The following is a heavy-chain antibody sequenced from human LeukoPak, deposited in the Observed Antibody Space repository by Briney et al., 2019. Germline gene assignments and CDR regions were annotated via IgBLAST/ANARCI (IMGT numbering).Heavy chain of an antibody. D-gene: IGHD3-3*01. Sequence: GGSLRLSCEASGFTFSDYAMNWVRQAPGKGLEWVSGISDSGRTTYYVGSVKGRFIISRDNLKNTLYLQMNSLRAEDTAVYFCASGSRHDFWSRLAAHIDYWGQGALVTVSS. CDR3: ASGSRHDFWSRLAAHIDY. V-gene: IGHV3-23*01. CDR1: GFTFSDYA. CDR2: ISDSGRTT. J-gene: IGHJ4*02.